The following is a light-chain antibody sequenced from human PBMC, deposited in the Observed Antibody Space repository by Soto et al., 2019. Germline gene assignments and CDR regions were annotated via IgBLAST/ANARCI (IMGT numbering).Light chain of an antibody. CDR1: QSISSY. CDR2: AAS. V-gene: IGKV1-39*01. CDR3: QKYNSAPRT. Sequence: DIQMTQSPSSLSASVGDRVTITCRASQSISSYLNWYQQKPGKAPKLLIYAASSLQSGVPSRFSGSGSGTDFTLTITSLQPEDVATYYCQKYNSAPRTSGQGTKVDIK. J-gene: IGKJ1*01.